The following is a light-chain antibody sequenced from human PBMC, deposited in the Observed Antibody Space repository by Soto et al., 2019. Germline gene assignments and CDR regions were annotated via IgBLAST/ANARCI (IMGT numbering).Light chain of an antibody. V-gene: IGLV2-14*01. J-gene: IGLJ1*01. CDR2: EVT. CDR3: SSYTRSSTQV. CDR1: SSDVGAYNY. Sequence: QSALAQPASVSGSPGQSITISCAGTSSDVGAYNYVSWYQLHPGKAPKLIISEVTNRPSGVSSRFSGSKSANTASLTISGLLAEDEADYYCSSYTRSSTQVFGTGTKVTVL.